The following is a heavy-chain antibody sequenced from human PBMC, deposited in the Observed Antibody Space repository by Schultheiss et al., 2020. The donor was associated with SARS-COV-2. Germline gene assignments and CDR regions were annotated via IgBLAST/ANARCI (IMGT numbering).Heavy chain of an antibody. J-gene: IGHJ5*02. D-gene: IGHD6-19*01. CDR2: INSDGSST. CDR1: GFTFSDSG. Sequence: GGSLRLSCAVSGFTFSDSGISWVRQAPGKGLVWVSRINSDGSSTSYADSVKGRFTISRDNAKNTLYLQMNSLRAEDTAVYYCARLYSSGWYGAGENWFDPWGQGTLVTVSS. V-gene: IGHV3-74*01. CDR3: ARLYSSGWYGAGENWFDP.